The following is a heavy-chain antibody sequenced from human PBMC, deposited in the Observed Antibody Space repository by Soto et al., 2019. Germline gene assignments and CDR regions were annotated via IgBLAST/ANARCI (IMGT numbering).Heavy chain of an antibody. CDR1: GGSISSYY. CDR2: IYYSGST. Sequence: SETLSLTCTVSGGSISSYYWSWIRQPPGKGLEWIGYIYYSGSTNYNPSLKSRVTISVDTSKNQFSLKLSSVTAADTAVYYCARSDPVSLRSFDPPGQGTLVTVSS. J-gene: IGHJ5*02. D-gene: IGHD3-16*02. CDR3: ARSDPVSLRSFDP. V-gene: IGHV4-59*01.